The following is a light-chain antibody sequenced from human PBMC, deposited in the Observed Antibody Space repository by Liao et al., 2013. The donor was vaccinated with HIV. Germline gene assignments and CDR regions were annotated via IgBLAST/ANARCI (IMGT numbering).Light chain of an antibody. CDR3: QAWDRSADVV. CDR2: QGS. CDR1: HLGTTK. J-gene: IGLJ2*01. Sequence: SYELTQPPSESVSPGQTATIPCSGDHLGTTKTYWYQHKPGQAPVAIIYQGSRRPSGIPARFSASSFGNTATLTISGTQAVDEADYFCQAWDRSADVVFGGGTKLTVL. V-gene: IGLV3-1*01.